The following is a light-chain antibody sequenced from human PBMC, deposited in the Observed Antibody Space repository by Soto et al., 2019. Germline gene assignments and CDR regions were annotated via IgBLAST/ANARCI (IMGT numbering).Light chain of an antibody. CDR1: QSVSSN. V-gene: IGKV3-15*01. J-gene: IGKJ1*01. CDR2: CAS. Sequence: EIVRTQSPTTLSVAPGERATLSCRASQSVSSNLAWYQQKPGQAHRLLIYCASTRATGIPAGFSGSGSVTEFTLTISSLQSEDFAVYYCQQDTNWPPWTFGQGTKVEIK. CDR3: QQDTNWPPWT.